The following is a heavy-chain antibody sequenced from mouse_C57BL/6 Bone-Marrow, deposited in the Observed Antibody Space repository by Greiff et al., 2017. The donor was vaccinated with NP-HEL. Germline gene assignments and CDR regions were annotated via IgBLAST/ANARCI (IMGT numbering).Heavy chain of an antibody. Sequence: EVKLVESEGGLVQPGSSMKLSCTASGFTFSDYYMAWVRQVPEKGLEWVANINYDGSSTYYLDSLKSRFIISSDNAKNSLYLQMSNLKSEDTATYYCARVTGYGSSFCYFDYWGQGTTLTVSS. CDR3: ARVTGYGSSFCYFDY. CDR2: INYDGSST. D-gene: IGHD1-1*01. J-gene: IGHJ2*01. V-gene: IGHV5-16*01. CDR1: GFTFSDYY.